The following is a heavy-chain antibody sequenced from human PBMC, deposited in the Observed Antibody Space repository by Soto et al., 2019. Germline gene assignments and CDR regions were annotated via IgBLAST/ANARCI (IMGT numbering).Heavy chain of an antibody. CDR2: INHSGST. J-gene: IGHJ4*02. V-gene: IGHV4-34*01. D-gene: IGHD2-8*02. Sequence: SETLSLTCAVYGGSFSGYYWSWIRQPPGTGLEWIGEINHSGSTNYNPSLKSRVTISVDTSKNQFSLKLTSVTAADTAVYYCARDKITGLFDYWGQRTLVTVSS. CDR1: GGSFSGYY. CDR3: ARDKITGLFDY.